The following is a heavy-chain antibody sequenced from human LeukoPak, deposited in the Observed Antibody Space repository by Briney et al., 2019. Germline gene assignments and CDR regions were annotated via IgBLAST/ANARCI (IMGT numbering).Heavy chain of an antibody. Sequence: ASVKVSSKESVGTFSSYALSWVRQAPGQGLEWMGRIIPIFGIANYAQKFQGRVTITADKSTSTAYMELSSLRSEDTAVYYCARENGLYFDYWGQGTLVTVSS. CDR3: ARENGLYFDY. D-gene: IGHD4-17*01. CDR1: VGTFSSYA. J-gene: IGHJ4*02. V-gene: IGHV1-69*04. CDR2: IIPIFGIA.